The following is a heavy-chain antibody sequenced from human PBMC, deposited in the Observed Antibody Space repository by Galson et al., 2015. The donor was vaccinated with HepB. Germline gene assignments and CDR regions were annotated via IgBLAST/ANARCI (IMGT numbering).Heavy chain of an antibody. D-gene: IGHD1-26*01. J-gene: IGHJ3*02. Sequence: SLRLSCAASGFTFSSYSMNWVRQAPGKGLEWVSSISSSSSYIYYADSVKGRFIISRDNAKNSLYLQMNSLRAEDTAVYYCARVRGRGSYYESYAFDIWGQGTMVTVSS. CDR1: GFTFSSYS. CDR3: ARVRGRGSYYESYAFDI. CDR2: ISSSSSYI. V-gene: IGHV3-21*01.